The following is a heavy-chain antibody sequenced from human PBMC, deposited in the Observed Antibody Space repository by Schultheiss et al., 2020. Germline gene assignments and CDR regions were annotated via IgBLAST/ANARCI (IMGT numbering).Heavy chain of an antibody. V-gene: IGHV3-30-3*01. CDR3: ARAQGWLVLTPFDP. CDR1: GFTFSSYA. Sequence: GGSLRLSCAASGFTFSSYAMSWVRQAPGKGLEWVAVISYDGSNKYYADSVKGRFTISRDNSKNTLYLQINSLRAEDTAVYYCARAQGWLVLTPFDPWGQGTLVTVSS. J-gene: IGHJ5*02. CDR2: ISYDGSNK. D-gene: IGHD6-19*01.